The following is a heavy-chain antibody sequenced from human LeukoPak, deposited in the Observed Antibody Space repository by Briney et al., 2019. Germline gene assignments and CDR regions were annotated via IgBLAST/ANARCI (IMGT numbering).Heavy chain of an antibody. CDR3: AKLPREYCSDTSCPNWFDT. D-gene: IGHD2-2*01. V-gene: IGHV3-66*04. CDR2: IYSGGRA. J-gene: IGHJ5*02. CDR1: GFTVSSNY. Sequence: PGGSLRLSCAVSGFTVSSNYMSWVRQPPGKGLEWVSFIYSGGRAYYADSVKGRFTISRDNSKNTVYLQMNSLRAEDTAIYYCAKLPREYCSDTSCPNWFDTWGQGTLVTVSS.